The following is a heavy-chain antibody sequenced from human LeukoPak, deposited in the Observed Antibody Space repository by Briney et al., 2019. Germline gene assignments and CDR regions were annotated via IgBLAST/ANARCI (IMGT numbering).Heavy chain of an antibody. CDR3: AIGRAFEMDV. Sequence: GGSLRLSCAASGFTFSSYSMNWARPAPGKGLEWVSYISSSSSTIYYADSVKGRFTISRDNAKTSLYLQMHSLRAEDTAVCYCAIGRAFEMDVWGKGTTVTVSS. D-gene: IGHD3-10*01. J-gene: IGHJ6*04. V-gene: IGHV3-48*01. CDR2: ISSSSSTI. CDR1: GFTFSSYS.